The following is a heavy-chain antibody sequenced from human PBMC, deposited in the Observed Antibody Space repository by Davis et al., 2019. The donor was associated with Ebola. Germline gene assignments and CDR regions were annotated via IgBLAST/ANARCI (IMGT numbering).Heavy chain of an antibody. CDR1: GDSVSGGSGA. J-gene: IGHJ4*02. D-gene: IGHD5-12*01. CDR2: TYYNSKWYS. V-gene: IGHV6-1*01. CDR3: GRGWLRTGIDY. Sequence: PSETLSLTCDISGDSVSGGSGAWNWIRQSPSRGLEWLGRTYYNSKWYSDYAPSVKSRMTINPDTSKNQFSLKLNSVTPEDTAVYYCGRGWLRTGIDYWGQGTLVTVSS.